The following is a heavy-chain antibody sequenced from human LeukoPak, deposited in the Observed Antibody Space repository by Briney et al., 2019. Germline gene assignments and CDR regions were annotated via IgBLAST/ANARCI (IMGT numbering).Heavy chain of an antibody. V-gene: IGHV3-23*01. Sequence: GGSLRLSCAASGFTFSSYAMSWVRQAPGKGLEWVSGISGSGGSTFYADSVKGRFTISRDISKNTLYLQMNSLRAEDTVVYYCDGDSGSYYSGYWGQGTLVTVSS. CDR1: GFTFSSYA. J-gene: IGHJ4*02. CDR3: DGDSGSYYSGY. CDR2: ISGSGGST. D-gene: IGHD1-26*01.